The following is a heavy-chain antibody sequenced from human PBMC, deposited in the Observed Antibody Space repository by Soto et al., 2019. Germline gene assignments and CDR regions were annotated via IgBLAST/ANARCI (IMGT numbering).Heavy chain of an antibody. CDR1: GFTFSSYG. CDR3: ARLSPPFDY. J-gene: IGHJ4*02. V-gene: IGHV3-33*08. Sequence: GGSLRLSCAASGFTFSSYGMHWVRQAPGKGLEWVAVIWSDGSTKYYADSVKGRFTISRDNAKNSLYLQMNSLRAEDTAVYYCARLSPPFDYWGQGTLVTVSS. CDR2: IWSDGSTK.